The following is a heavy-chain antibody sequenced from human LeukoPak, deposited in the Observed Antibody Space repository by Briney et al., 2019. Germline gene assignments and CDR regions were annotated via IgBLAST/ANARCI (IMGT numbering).Heavy chain of an antibody. CDR1: GYTFTGYY. J-gene: IGHJ5*02. CDR3: ARNNTGGATAWWFAP. V-gene: IGHV1-46*01. CDR2: INPSGSST. Sequence: ASVKVSCKASGYTFTGYYMRWVRQAPGQGLEWMGLINPSGSSTSYAQKFQGRLSLTRDMSTSTDYMELSSLRSEDTAVYYCARNNTGGATAWWFAPWGQETLVTVSS. D-gene: IGHD1-26*01.